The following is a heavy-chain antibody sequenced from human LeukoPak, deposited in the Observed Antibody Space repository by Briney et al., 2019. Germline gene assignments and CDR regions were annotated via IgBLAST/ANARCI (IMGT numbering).Heavy chain of an antibody. Sequence: GRSLRLSCAAAGFTFSNYDIHWVRQPPGDWLEWVAFIRSGGSGYYGDSVKGRFTISRDNSKNTLYLQLNSLRAEDTALYYCTKAVYYYYYIDVWGNGTTVTVSS. CDR1: GFTFSNYD. CDR3: TKAVYYYYYIDV. CDR2: IRSGGSG. V-gene: IGHV3-30*02. J-gene: IGHJ6*03.